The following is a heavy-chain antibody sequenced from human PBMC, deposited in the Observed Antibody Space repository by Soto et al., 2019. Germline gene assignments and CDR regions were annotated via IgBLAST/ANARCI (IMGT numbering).Heavy chain of an antibody. CDR2: IDPSDSYI. V-gene: IGHV5-10-1*01. J-gene: IGHJ4*02. Sequence: RGESLKITCKGSGYKFTNYWLSWVRQTPGKGLEWMGRIDPSDSYINYSPSFRGHVTISIDESISTAHLQWSSLKASDTATYYCAIVTAETACHYFDFWGQGTLVTVSS. CDR1: GYKFTNYW. CDR3: AIVTAETACHYFDF. D-gene: IGHD1-1*01.